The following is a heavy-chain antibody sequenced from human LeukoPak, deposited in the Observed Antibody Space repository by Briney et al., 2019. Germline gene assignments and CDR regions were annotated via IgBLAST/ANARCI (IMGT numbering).Heavy chain of an antibody. CDR1: GFTFSSYS. Sequence: GGSLRLSCAASGFTFSSYSMNWVRQAPGKGLEGVSYISSSSSTIYYADSVKGRFTISRDNAKNSLYLQMNSLRAEDTAVYYCARHPLPCVLALPTDESCDYYYYYIDVCGKGTTVTVSS. D-gene: IGHD3-3*02. J-gene: IGHJ6*03. CDR3: ARHPLPCVLALPTDESCDYYYYYIDV. CDR2: ISSSSSTI. V-gene: IGHV3-48*01.